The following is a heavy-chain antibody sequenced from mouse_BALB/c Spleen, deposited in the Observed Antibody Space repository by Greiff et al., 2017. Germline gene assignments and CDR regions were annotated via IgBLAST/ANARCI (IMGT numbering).Heavy chain of an antibody. CDR1: GFTFSSYT. D-gene: IGHD1-1*01. CDR3: TRDNTTVVARYFDV. CDR2: ISSGGSYT. V-gene: IGHV5-6-4*01. J-gene: IGHJ1*01. Sequence: EVQLQESGGGLVKPGGSLKLSCAASGFTFSSYTMSWVRQTPEKRLEWVATISSGGSYTYYPDSVKGRFPISRDNAKNTLYLQMSSLKSEDTAMYYCTRDNTTVVARYFDVWGAGTTVTVSS.